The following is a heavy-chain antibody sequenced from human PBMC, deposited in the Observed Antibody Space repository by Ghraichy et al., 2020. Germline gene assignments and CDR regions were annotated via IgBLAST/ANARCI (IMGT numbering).Heavy chain of an antibody. D-gene: IGHD3-3*01. CDR2: INHSGST. J-gene: IGHJ6*02. CDR1: GGSFSGYY. CDR3: ARGLRITIFGVAQRYGMDV. V-gene: IGHV4-34*01. Sequence: GSLRLSCAVYGGSFSGYYWSWIRQPPGKGLEWIGEINHSGSTNYNPSLKSRVTISVDTSKNQFSLKLSSVTAADTAVYYCARGLRITIFGVAQRYGMDVWGQGTTVTVSS.